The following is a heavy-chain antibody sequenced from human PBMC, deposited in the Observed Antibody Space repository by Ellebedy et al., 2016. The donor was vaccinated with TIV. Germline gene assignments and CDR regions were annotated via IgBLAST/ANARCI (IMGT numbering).Heavy chain of an antibody. CDR2: IRSSSSYI. CDR3: ARGYEGGSWYFDL. CDR1: GFTFSSYS. V-gene: IGHV3-21*01. D-gene: IGHD5-12*01. Sequence: PGGSLRLSCAASGFTFSSYSMSWVRQAPGKGLEWVSSIRSSSSYIYYADSVKGRFTISRDNAKNSLYLQMNSLRAEDTAVYYCARGYEGGSWYFDLWGRGTLVTVSS. J-gene: IGHJ2*01.